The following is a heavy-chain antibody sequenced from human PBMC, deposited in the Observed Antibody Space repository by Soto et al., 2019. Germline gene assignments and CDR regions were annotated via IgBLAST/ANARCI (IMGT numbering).Heavy chain of an antibody. CDR1: GGSFSGYY. CDR3: ARDGYCSGGSCTAGGFDP. CDR2: INHSGST. V-gene: IGHV4-34*01. Sequence: SETLSLTCAVYGGSFSGYYWSWIRQPPGKGLEWIGEINHSGSTNYNPSLKSRVTISVDTSRSQFSLKLSSATAADTAVYYCARDGYCSGGSCTAGGFDPWGQGTLVTVSS. D-gene: IGHD2-15*01. J-gene: IGHJ5*02.